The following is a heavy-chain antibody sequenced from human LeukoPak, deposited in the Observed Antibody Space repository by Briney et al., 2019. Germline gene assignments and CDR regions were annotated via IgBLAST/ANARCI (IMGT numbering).Heavy chain of an antibody. Sequence: ASVKVSCKASGYTFTSYGISWVRQAPGQGLEWMGWISAYNGNTNYAQKLQGRVTMTTDTSTSTAYMELRSLRSDDTAVYYCARVLGSSWHYYYYYYMDVWGKGTTVTISS. CDR3: ARVLGSSWHYYYYYYMDV. V-gene: IGHV1-18*01. D-gene: IGHD6-13*01. CDR1: GYTFTSYG. J-gene: IGHJ6*03. CDR2: ISAYNGNT.